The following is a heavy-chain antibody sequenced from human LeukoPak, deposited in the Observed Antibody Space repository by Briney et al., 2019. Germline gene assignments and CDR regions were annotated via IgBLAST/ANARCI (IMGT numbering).Heavy chain of an antibody. CDR3: ARHGGIVESWFDP. J-gene: IGHJ5*02. CDR2: IYYSGTD. D-gene: IGHD2-15*01. Sequence: SETLSLTCTVSGGSISSISYYWGWLRQPPGKGLQWIGHIYYSGTDFYNPSLKSRVTISVDTSKNQFSLKLSSVTAADTAVYYCARHGGIVESWFDPWGQGTLVTVSS. CDR1: GGSISSISYY. V-gene: IGHV4-39*01.